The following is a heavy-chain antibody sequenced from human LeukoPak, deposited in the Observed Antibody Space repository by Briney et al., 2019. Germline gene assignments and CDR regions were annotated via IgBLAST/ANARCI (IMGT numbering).Heavy chain of an antibody. D-gene: IGHD3-10*01. V-gene: IGHV1-2*02. CDR3: ARGRYYYGSGSNPHFDY. Sequence: GASVKVSCKASGYTFTGYYMHWVRQAPGQGLEWMGWINPNSGGTNYAQKFQGRVTMTRDTSISTAYMELSRLRCDDTAVYYCARGRYYYGSGSNPHFDYWGQGTLVTVSS. J-gene: IGHJ4*02. CDR1: GYTFTGYY. CDR2: INPNSGGT.